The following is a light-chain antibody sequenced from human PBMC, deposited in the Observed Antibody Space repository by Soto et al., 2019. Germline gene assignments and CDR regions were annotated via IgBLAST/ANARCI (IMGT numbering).Light chain of an antibody. V-gene: IGLV2-14*01. CDR2: DVS. Sequence: QSALTQPASVSGSPGRSINISCTGTSSHVGGYNYVSWYQQHPGKAPKLMIYDVSNRPSGVSNRFSGSKSGNTASLTISGLQAEDEADYYCSSYTSSSTEVFGTGTKLTVL. J-gene: IGLJ1*01. CDR1: SSHVGGYNY. CDR3: SSYTSSSTEV.